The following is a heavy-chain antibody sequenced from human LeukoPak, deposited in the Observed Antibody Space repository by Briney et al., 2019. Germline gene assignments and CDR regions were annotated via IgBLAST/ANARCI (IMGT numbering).Heavy chain of an antibody. CDR2: INQDGSQK. Sequence: GGSLRLSCAASGFTFSSYWMSWVRQAPGKGLEWVANINQDGSQKNYVDSVKGRFTISRDNARNSLYLQMNSLRAEDTAVYYCAREFTMIVVNWGQGTLVTVSS. V-gene: IGHV3-7*01. CDR3: AREFTMIVVN. CDR1: GFTFSSYW. J-gene: IGHJ4*02. D-gene: IGHD3-22*01.